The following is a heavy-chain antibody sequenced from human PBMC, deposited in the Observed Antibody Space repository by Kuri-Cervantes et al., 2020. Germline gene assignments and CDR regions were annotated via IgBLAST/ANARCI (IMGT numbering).Heavy chain of an antibody. V-gene: IGHV3-33*08. D-gene: IGHD3-10*01. CDR3: ARDSGYYYGSGSQLYYYYGMDV. CDR1: GFTFSNFS. J-gene: IGHJ6*02. Sequence: GGSLRLSCAASGFTFSNFSMNWVRQAPGKGLEWVAVIWYDGSNKYYADSVKGRFTISRDNSKNTLYPQMNSLRAEDTAVYYCARDSGYYYGSGSQLYYYYGMDVWGQGTTVTVSS. CDR2: IWYDGSNK.